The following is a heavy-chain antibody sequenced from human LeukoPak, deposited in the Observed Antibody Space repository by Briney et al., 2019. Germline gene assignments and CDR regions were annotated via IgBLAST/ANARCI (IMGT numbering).Heavy chain of an antibody. CDR2: MNPNSGNT. D-gene: IGHD3-22*01. CDR1: GYTFTSYD. CDR3: ASHRPDSSGYSYNWFDP. J-gene: IGHJ5*02. V-gene: IGHV1-8*01. Sequence: ASVKVSCKASGYTFTSYDINWVRQATGQGLEWMGWMNPNSGNTGYAQKFQGRVTMTRSTSISTAYMELSSLRSEDTAVYYCASHRPDSSGYSYNWFDPWGQGTLVTVSS.